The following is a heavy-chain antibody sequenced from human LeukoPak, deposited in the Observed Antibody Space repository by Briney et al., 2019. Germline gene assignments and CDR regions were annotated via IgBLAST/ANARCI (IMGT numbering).Heavy chain of an antibody. J-gene: IGHJ4*02. CDR1: GGSISSYY. D-gene: IGHD3-10*01. CDR2: IYTSGST. CDR3: AAPNVLLWFGEFF. V-gene: IGHV4-4*07. Sequence: PSETLSLTCTVSGGSISSYYWSWIRQPAGKGLEWIGRIYTSGSTNYNPSLKSRVTMSVDTSKNQFSLKLSSVTAADTAVYYCAAPNVLLWFGEFFWGQGTLVTVSS.